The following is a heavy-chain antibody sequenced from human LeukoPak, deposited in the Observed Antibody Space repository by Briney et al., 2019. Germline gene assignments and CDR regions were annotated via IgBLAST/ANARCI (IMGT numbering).Heavy chain of an antibody. V-gene: IGHV1-69*05. CDR2: IIPIFGTA. J-gene: IGHJ4*02. Sequence: SVKVSCXASGGTFSSYAISWVRQAPGQGLEWMGRIIPIFGTANYAQKFQGRVTITTDESTSTAYMELSSLRSEDTAVYYCARESPFAFDYWGQGTLVTVSS. CDR3: ARESPFAFDY. CDR1: GGTFSSYA.